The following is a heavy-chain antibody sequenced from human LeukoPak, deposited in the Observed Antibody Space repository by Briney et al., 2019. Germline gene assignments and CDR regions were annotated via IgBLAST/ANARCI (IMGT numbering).Heavy chain of an antibody. CDR2: IIPIFGTA. D-gene: IGHD2-15*01. CDR3: ASHPGYCSGGSCYYYYFDY. V-gene: IGHV1-69*05. CDR1: GGTFSSYA. J-gene: IGHJ4*02. Sequence: SVKVSCKASGGTFSSYAIGWVRQAPGQGLEWMGRIIPIFGTANYAQKFQGRVTITTDESTSTAYMELSSLRSEDTAVYYCASHPGYCSGGSCYYYYFDYWGQGTLVTVSS.